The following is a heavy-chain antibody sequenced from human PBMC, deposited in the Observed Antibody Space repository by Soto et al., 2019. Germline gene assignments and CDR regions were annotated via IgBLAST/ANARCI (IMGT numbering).Heavy chain of an antibody. D-gene: IGHD5-12*01. CDR2: IYRDDDK. CDR3: ARAYSGYDWGSFDY. CDR1: EFSLSINGLG. J-gene: IGHJ4*02. V-gene: IGHV2-5*02. Sequence: QITLKESGPTLVKPTQTLTLTCTFSEFSLSINGLGVGWIRQPPGKALECLALIYRDDDKRYSPSLISRLTITKDTSKNQVVLTMTNMDPMDTATYYCARAYSGYDWGSFDYWGQGTLVTVSS.